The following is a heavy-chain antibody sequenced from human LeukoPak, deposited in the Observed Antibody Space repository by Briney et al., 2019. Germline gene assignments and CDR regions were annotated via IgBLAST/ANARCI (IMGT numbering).Heavy chain of an antibody. CDR1: GFSFSTTG. CDR2: ISGTNGIT. J-gene: IGHJ3*02. D-gene: IGHD2-2*03. V-gene: IGHV3-23*01. Sequence: GFLRLFCAAPGFSFSTTGIGWVRQTPGKGLEWVSGISGTNGITYYADPVKGRFTISRDNSKNTLYLQMHSLRAEDTAIYFCAKGGYFSFDMWGQGTKVTVSS. CDR3: AKGGYFSFDM.